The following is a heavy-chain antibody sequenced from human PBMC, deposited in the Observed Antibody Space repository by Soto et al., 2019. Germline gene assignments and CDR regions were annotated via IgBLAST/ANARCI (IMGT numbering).Heavy chain of an antibody. Sequence: QVQLQESGPGLVKPSQTLSLTCTVSGGSISSGDYYWSWIRQPPGKGLEWIGYIYYSGSTYYNPSLKSRVTISVDTSKNQFSLKLSSVTAADTAVYYCARGNKALLWFGESSYYFDYWGQGTLVTVSS. CDR3: ARGNKALLWFGESSYYFDY. D-gene: IGHD3-10*01. CDR1: GGSISSGDYY. J-gene: IGHJ4*02. V-gene: IGHV4-30-4*01. CDR2: IYYSGST.